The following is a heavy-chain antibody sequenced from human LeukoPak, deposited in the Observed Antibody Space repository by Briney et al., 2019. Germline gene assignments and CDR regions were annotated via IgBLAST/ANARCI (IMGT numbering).Heavy chain of an antibody. V-gene: IGHV4-30-2*01. CDR2: IYHSGST. CDR3: TRIAAADAFDI. CDR1: GGSISSGGYS. D-gene: IGHD6-25*01. Sequence: SETLSLTCAVSGGSISSGGYSWRWIRQPPGKGLEWIGYIYHSGSTYYNPSLKSRVTISVDRSKNQFSLKLSSVTAADTAVYFCTRIAAADAFDIWGQGTMVTVSS. J-gene: IGHJ3*02.